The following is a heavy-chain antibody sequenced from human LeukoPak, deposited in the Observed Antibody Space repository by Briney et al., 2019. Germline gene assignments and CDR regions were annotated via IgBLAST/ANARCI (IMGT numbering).Heavy chain of an antibody. V-gene: IGHV4-39*01. CDR3: ARQTGVGLFILP. CDR1: GDPISTSNSY. CDR2: IYYSGNT. Sequence: SETLSLTCAVSGDPISTSNSYWGWIRRPPGKGLEWVGSIYYSGNTYYNPSLKSRVTISVDTFKNQFSLKLTSVTAADTAVYYCARQTGVGLFILPGGQGTLVTVSS. J-gene: IGHJ4*02. D-gene: IGHD3-3*01.